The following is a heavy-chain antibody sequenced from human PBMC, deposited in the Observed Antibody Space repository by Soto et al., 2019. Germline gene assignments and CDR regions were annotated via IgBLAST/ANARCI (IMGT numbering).Heavy chain of an antibody. V-gene: IGHV1-69*13. D-gene: IGHD5-12*01. J-gene: IGHJ4*02. CDR1: GYTFTNFG. CDR2: IIPIFGTA. CDR3: ARTVEMATIRAYYFDY. Sequence: GASVKVSCKASGYTFTNFGVTWVRRAPGQGLEWMGGIIPIFGTANYAQKFQGRVTITADESTSTAYMELSSLRSEDTAVYYCARTVEMATIRAYYFDYWGQGTLVTVFS.